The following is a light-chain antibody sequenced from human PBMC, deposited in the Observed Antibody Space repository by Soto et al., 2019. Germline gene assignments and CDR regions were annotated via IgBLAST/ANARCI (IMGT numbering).Light chain of an antibody. V-gene: IGKV3-15*01. CDR1: QRIRNN. CDR2: GAS. CDR3: HQYNDWLPYT. J-gene: IGKJ2*01. Sequence: EIVMTQSPVTLSVSPGESATLSCRASQRIRNNLAWYQQKPGQAPRLLISGASTRATGVPARFSGSGSGTEFTLTISSLQSEDFAVYYCHQYNDWLPYTFGQGTRLEIK.